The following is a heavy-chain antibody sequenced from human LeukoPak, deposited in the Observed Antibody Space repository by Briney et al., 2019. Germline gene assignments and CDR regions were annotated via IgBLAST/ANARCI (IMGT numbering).Heavy chain of an antibody. V-gene: IGHV4-4*07. Sequence: SETLSLTCTVSGDSISNYYWTWIRRSAGKGLQWIGRINTSGNTNYNPYLKSRVTMSLDTSKNQFSLNLSSVTAADTAVYYCARERLGFRVDVWGKGTTVTVSS. D-gene: IGHD3-10*01. CDR1: GDSISNYY. CDR3: ARERLGFRVDV. J-gene: IGHJ6*04. CDR2: INTSGNT.